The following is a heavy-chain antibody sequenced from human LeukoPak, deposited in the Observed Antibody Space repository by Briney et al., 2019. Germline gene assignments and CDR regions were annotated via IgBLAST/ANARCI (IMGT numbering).Heavy chain of an antibody. J-gene: IGHJ5*02. CDR2: INPNRGGT. CDR3: ARGTTVLAFDP. CDR1: VYTFTVYY. Sequence: ASVKVSCKASVYTFTVYYMHCVRQAPGQGLEWMGWINPNRGGTNYAQKFQGRVTMTRDTSISTAYMELSRLRSDDTAVYYCARGTTVLAFDPWGQGTLVTVSS. D-gene: IGHD4-17*01. V-gene: IGHV1-2*02.